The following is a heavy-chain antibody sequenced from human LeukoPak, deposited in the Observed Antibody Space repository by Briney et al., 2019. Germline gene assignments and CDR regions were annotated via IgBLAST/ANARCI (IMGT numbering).Heavy chain of an antibody. D-gene: IGHD6-19*01. V-gene: IGHV5-51*01. J-gene: IGHJ4*02. CDR1: GYSFTSYW. CDR3: ARALSSGWYVTAVIFDY. Sequence: GESLKISCKGSGYSFTSYWIGWVRQMPGKGLEWMGIIYPGDSDTRYSPSFQGQVTISADKSISTAYLQWSSLKASDTAMYYCARALSSGWYVTAVIFDYWGQGTLVTVSS. CDR2: IYPGDSDT.